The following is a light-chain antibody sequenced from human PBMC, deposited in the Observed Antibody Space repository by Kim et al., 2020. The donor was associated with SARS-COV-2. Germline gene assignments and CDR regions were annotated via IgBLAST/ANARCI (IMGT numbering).Light chain of an antibody. CDR2: GAS. CDR1: RSVSSD. J-gene: IGKJ2*01. V-gene: IGKV3-15*01. Sequence: EVVMTQSPATLSVSPGERATLSCRASRSVSSDLAWYQQKPGQAPRLLIYGASTRATGIPARFSGSGSGTEFTLTISSLQSEDFAVYYCQQYNSWPPYTFGQGTKLEI. CDR3: QQYNSWPPYT.